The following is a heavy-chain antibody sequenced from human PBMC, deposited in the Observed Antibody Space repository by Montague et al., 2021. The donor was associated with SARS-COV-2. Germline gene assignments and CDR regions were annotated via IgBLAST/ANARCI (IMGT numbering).Heavy chain of an antibody. CDR1: GFTFRNYA. Sequence: SLRLSCATSGFTFRNYAMTWVRQAPGKGLEWASTISGNGDPDTTYYADSVKGRFTISRDISKNTLYLQMNSLRAEDTAVYYCAKLSGGSYLHYFEYWGQGTLVTVSS. CDR3: AKLSGGSYLHYFEY. D-gene: IGHD1-26*01. CDR2: ISGNGDPDTT. J-gene: IGHJ4*02. V-gene: IGHV3-23*01.